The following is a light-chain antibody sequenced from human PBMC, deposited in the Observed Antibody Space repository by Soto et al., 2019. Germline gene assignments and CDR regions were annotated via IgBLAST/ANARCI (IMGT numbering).Light chain of an antibody. Sequence: QSVLTQPASVSGSPGQSITISCTGTSSDVGGYNYVSWYQQHPGKAPKLMIYEVNNRPSGVSNRFSGSKSGNTASLTISGLQADDEADYYCSSFTSTSTVYVFGTGTKLTVL. V-gene: IGLV2-14*01. CDR3: SSFTSTSTVYV. J-gene: IGLJ1*01. CDR2: EVN. CDR1: SSDVGGYNY.